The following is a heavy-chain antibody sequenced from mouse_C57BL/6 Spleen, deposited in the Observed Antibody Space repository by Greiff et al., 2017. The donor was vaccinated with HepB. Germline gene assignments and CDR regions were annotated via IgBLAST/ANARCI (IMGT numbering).Heavy chain of an antibody. CDR2: IYPSDSET. V-gene: IGHV1-61*01. CDR1: GYTFTSYW. D-gene: IGHD4-1*01. Sequence: QVQLQQSGAELVRPGSSVKLSCKASGYTFTSYWMDWVKQRPGQGLEWIGNIYPSDSETHYNQKFKDKATLTVDKSSSTAYMQLSSLTSEDSAVYYCARNWEWYFDVWGTGTTVTVSS. J-gene: IGHJ1*03. CDR3: ARNWEWYFDV.